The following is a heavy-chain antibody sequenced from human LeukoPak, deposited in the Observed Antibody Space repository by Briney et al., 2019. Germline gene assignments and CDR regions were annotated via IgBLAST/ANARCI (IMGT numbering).Heavy chain of an antibody. D-gene: IGHD3-10*01. CDR3: ARDPTLLLWFGESNFDY. V-gene: IGHV3-21*01. Sequence: PGGSLRLPCAASGFTFSSYSMNWVRQAPGKGLEWVSSISSSSSYIYYADSVKGRFTISRDNAKNSLYLQMNSLRAEDTAVYYCARDPTLLLWFGESNFDYWGQGTLVTVSS. CDR1: GFTFSSYS. CDR2: ISSSSSYI. J-gene: IGHJ4*02.